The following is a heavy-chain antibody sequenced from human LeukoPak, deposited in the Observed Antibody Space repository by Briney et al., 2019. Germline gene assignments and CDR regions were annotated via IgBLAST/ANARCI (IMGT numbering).Heavy chain of an antibody. V-gene: IGHV3-7*01. CDR2: IKQDGSAK. Sequence: PGGSLRLSCAASGFTFSSYWMSWVRQAPGKGLEWVANIKQDGSAKYYVDSVKGRFTISRDNAKKSLYLQMNSLRAEDTAVYYCARDGGGSTSVYYYYGKDVWGQGTTVTVSS. CDR3: ARDGGGSTSVYYYYGKDV. CDR1: GFTFSSYW. D-gene: IGHD2-2*01. J-gene: IGHJ6*02.